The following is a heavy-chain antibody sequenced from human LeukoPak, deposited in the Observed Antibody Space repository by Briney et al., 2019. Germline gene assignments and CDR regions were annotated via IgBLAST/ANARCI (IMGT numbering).Heavy chain of an antibody. V-gene: IGHV1-18*01. CDR1: GYTFTSYG. Sequence: ASVKVSYKASGYTFTSYGISWVRQAPGQGLEWMGWISAYNGNTNYAQKLQGRVTMTTDTSTSTAYMELSSLRSEDTAVYYCARDVGYCSSTSCSEFRYWGQGTLVTVSS. CDR2: ISAYNGNT. J-gene: IGHJ4*02. D-gene: IGHD2-2*01. CDR3: ARDVGYCSSTSCSEFRY.